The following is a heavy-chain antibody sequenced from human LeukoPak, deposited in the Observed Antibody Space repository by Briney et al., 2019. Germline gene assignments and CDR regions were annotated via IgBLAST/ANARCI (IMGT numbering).Heavy chain of an antibody. V-gene: IGHV3-9*01. D-gene: IGHD4-17*01. CDR3: ARDGDYGDYGEDYFDY. CDR2: ISWNSGSI. Sequence: GGSLRLSCAASGFTFDDYAMHWVRQAPGKGLEWVSGISWNSGSIGYADSVKGRFTISRDNAKNSLYLQMNSLRAEDTAVYYCARDGDYGDYGEDYFDYWGQGTLVTVSS. CDR1: GFTFDDYA. J-gene: IGHJ4*02.